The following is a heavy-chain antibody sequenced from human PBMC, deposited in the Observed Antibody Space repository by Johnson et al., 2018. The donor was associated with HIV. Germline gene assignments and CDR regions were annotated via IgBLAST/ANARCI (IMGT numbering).Heavy chain of an antibody. CDR2: IKQDGSEK. D-gene: IGHD4-17*01. V-gene: IGHV3-7*01. J-gene: IGHJ3*02. CDR3: AREFLYGDYQDAFDI. Sequence: VQLVESGGGVVQPGGSLRLSCAASGFTLSSYWMNWVRQAPGKGLEWVAKIKQDGSEKYYVDSVKGRFTISRDNAKNSLYLQMNSLRAEDTAVYYCAREFLYGDYQDAFDIWGQGTMVTVSS. CDR1: GFTLSSYW.